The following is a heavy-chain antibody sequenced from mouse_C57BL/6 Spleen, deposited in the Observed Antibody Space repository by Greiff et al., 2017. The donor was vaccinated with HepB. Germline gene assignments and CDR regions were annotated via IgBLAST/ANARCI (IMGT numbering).Heavy chain of an antibody. J-gene: IGHJ3*01. V-gene: IGHV1-22*01. CDR3: ARGSLLLRSARFAY. CDR1: GYTFTDYN. Sequence: EVQLQQSGPELVKPGASVKMSCKASGYTFTDYNMHWVKQSHGKSLEWIGYINPNNGGTSYNQKFKGKDTLTVNKSSSTVYMELRSRTSEDSAVYYCARGSLLLRSARFAYWGQGTLVTVSA. CDR2: INPNNGGT. D-gene: IGHD1-1*01.